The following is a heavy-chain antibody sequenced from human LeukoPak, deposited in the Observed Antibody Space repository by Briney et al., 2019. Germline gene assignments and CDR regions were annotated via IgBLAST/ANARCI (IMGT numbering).Heavy chain of an antibody. CDR3: AKDFRIGYSAHFDY. V-gene: IGHV3-23*01. J-gene: IGHJ4*02. CDR1: GFTFNSYA. D-gene: IGHD2-21*01. Sequence: GGSLRLSCAASGFTFNSYAMSWVRQAPEKGLEFVSGIYENGGTTYYADSVKGRFSISRDNSKNTLYLQMDGLRGEDTAVYYCAKDFRIGYSAHFDYWGQGALVTVSS. CDR2: IYENGGTT.